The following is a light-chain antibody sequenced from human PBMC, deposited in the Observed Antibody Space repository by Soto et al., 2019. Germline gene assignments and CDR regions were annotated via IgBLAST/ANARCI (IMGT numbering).Light chain of an antibody. J-gene: IGKJ3*01. CDR3: QQSYSTLT. Sequence: DIQMTQSPSSLSASVGDRVTITCRASQSIASYLNWYQQKPGKAPKLLIYAASSLQSGVPSRFSSSGSGTDFTLTISSLQPDDFATYYCQQSYSTLTFGPGTKVDIK. CDR1: QSIASY. CDR2: AAS. V-gene: IGKV1-39*01.